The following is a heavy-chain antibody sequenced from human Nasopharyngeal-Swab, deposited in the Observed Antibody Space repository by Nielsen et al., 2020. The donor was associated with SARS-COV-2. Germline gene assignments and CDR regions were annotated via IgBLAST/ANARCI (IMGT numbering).Heavy chain of an antibody. D-gene: IGHD5-24*01. CDR2: SWYDEINE. J-gene: IGHJ6*02. Sequence: GESLKISCSASGFSFFSSYGMHWVRQSPGKGLEWVAVSWYDEINEWYADSVKGRFTISKDRSKNTLYLQMNSLRAEGTAVYYCARGSEGQLHYYGMDVWGQGTTVTV. V-gene: IGHV3-33*01. CDR3: ARGSEGQLHYYGMDV. CDR1: GFSFFSSYG.